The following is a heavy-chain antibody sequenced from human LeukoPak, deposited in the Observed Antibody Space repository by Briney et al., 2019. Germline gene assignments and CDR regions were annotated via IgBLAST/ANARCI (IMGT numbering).Heavy chain of an antibody. CDR2: IYYSGST. Sequence: SETLSLTCTVSGASITSYYWSWLRQPPGKGLEWIGYIYYSGSTTYNPSLKSRVTISVDTCKNQFSLKLSSVTAADTAVYYCARLSIVGATNFDYWGQGTLVTVSS. CDR1: GASITSYY. V-gene: IGHV4-59*08. D-gene: IGHD1-26*01. J-gene: IGHJ4*02. CDR3: ARLSIVGATNFDY.